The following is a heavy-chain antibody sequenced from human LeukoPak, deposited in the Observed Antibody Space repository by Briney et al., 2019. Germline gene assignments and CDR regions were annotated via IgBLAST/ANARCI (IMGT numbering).Heavy chain of an antibody. J-gene: IGHJ4*02. CDR3: ARGAITMVRGVIIIVFDY. CDR2: IKAGNGNT. Sequence: GASVKVSCTASGYTFTSYAMHWVRQAPGQRLEWMGWIKAGNGNTKYSQKFQGRVTITRDTSISTAYMELSSLRSEDTAVYYCARGAITMVRGVIIIVFDYWGQGTLVTVSS. V-gene: IGHV1-3*01. CDR1: GYTFTSYA. D-gene: IGHD3-10*01.